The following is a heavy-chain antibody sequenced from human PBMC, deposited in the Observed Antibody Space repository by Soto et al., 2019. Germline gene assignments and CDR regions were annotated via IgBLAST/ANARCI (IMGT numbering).Heavy chain of an antibody. Sequence: SETLSLTCTVSGGSISSYYWSWIRQPPGKGLEWIGYIYYSGSTNYNPSLKSRVTISVDTSKNQFSLKLSSVTAADTAVYYCARERIAAAGTRLIDYWGQGTLVTVSS. CDR1: GGSISSYY. CDR2: IYYSGST. J-gene: IGHJ4*02. V-gene: IGHV4-59*01. D-gene: IGHD6-13*01. CDR3: ARERIAAAGTRLIDY.